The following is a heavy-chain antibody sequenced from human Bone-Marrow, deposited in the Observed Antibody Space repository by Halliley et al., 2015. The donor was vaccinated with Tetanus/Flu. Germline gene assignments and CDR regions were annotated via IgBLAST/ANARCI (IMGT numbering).Heavy chain of an antibody. V-gene: IGHV3-23*01. CDR1: GFTFTNHA. CDR3: ARGSGYSNGWPYGMAV. J-gene: IGHJ6*02. D-gene: IGHD6-25*01. CDR2: ISGSDDST. Sequence: SLRLSCAASGFTFTNHAMSWVRQAPGKGLEWVSTISGSDDSTYDAESVKGRFTISRDNSENTLYLQMSSLRGEDTALYYCARGSGYSNGWPYGMAVWGHGTTVTVSS.